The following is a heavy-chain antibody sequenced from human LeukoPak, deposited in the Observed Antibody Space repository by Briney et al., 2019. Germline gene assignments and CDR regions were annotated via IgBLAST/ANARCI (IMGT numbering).Heavy chain of an antibody. Sequence: GGSLRLSCAASGFTFSSYAMHWVRHAPGKGLEWVSLISGDGGSTYYADSVEGRFTISRDNSKNSLYLQMNSLRTEDTALYYCAKDIGQLWSLWIDYWGQGTLVTVSS. CDR3: AKDIGQLWSLWIDY. CDR1: GFTFSSYA. CDR2: ISGDGGST. V-gene: IGHV3-43*02. J-gene: IGHJ4*02. D-gene: IGHD5-18*01.